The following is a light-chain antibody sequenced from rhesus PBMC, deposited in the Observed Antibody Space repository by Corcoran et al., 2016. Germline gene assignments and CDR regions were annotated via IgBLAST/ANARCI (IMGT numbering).Light chain of an antibody. CDR1: QGISSY. CDR3: QQGNSNPYS. J-gene: IGKJ2*01. CDR2: YVN. V-gene: IGKV1-32*02. Sequence: DIQMSQSPSSLSASVGDRVTITCRASQGISSYLNWYQLKPGKAPKLLIYYVNSLPSGVPSRFSGSGSGTDFTLPISSLQPEDFATYYCQQGNSNPYSFGQGTKVEIK.